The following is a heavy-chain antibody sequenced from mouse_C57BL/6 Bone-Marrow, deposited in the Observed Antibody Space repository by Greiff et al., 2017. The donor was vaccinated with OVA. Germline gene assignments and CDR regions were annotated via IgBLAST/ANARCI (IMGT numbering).Heavy chain of an antibody. CDR3: TSSYYNNPFAY. CDR1: GFNIKDYY. CDR2: IDPEDGDT. J-gene: IGHJ3*01. Sequence: EVQLQQSGAELVRPGASVKLSCTASGFNIKDYYMHWVKQRPEQGLEWIGRIDPEDGDTEYAQKFQGQATMTADTSSNTAYLQLSSLTSEDTAVYYCTSSYYNNPFAYWGQGTLVTVSA. D-gene: IGHD2-5*01. V-gene: IGHV14-1*01.